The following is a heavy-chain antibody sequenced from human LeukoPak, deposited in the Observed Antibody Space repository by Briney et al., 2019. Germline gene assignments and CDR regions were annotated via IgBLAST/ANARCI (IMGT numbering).Heavy chain of an antibody. CDR2: INHSGGT. D-gene: IGHD6-19*01. J-gene: IGHJ4*02. Sequence: SETLSLTCAVYGGSFSGYYWTWIRQPPGKGLEWIGEINHSGGTNYNPSLKSRVTISVDTSKNQFSLKLSSVTAADTAVYYCASRAAGQFDYWGQGTLVTVSS. V-gene: IGHV4-34*01. CDR1: GGSFSGYY. CDR3: ASRAAGQFDY.